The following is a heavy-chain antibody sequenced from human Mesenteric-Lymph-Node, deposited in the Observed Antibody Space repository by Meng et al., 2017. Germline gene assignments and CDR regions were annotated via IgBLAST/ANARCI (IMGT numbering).Heavy chain of an antibody. CDR3: ASNGPVAGTHY. CDR1: GVSISTYY. CDR2: IYYSGST. D-gene: IGHD6-19*01. V-gene: IGHV4-59*08. J-gene: IGHJ4*02. Sequence: QVQLQESGPGLVKPSETLSLTCPVSGVSISTYYWSWIRQPPGKGLEWIGYIYYSGSTNYNPSLKSRVTISVDTSKNQFSLNLNSVTAADTAVYYCASNGPVAGTHYWGQGTLVTVSS.